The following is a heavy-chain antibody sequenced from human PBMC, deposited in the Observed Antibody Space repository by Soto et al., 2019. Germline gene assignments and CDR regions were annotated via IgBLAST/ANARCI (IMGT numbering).Heavy chain of an antibody. J-gene: IGHJ4*02. CDR2: INQDGSEK. V-gene: IGHV3-7*04. CDR1: GFTFRSHW. D-gene: IGHD3-22*01. Sequence: EVQLVESGGGLVQPGGSLRLSCAASGFTFRSHWMSWVRQAPGKGLDWVANINQDGSEKYYVDSVKGRVTISRDNAKNSLYLQMNSLRAEDTAVYYCARADYYDSSGYYCGNWGQGTLVTVSS. CDR3: ARADYYDSSGYYCGN.